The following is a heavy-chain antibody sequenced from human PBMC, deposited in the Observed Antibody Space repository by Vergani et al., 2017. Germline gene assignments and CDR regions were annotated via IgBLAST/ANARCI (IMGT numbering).Heavy chain of an antibody. J-gene: IGHJ4*02. CDR3: ARGLRSGSRTGCARYYVDC. V-gene: IGHV1-18*01. CDR2: ISAYNGNT. Sequence: QVQLVQSGAEVKKPGASVKVSCKASGYTFTSYGITWVRQAPGQGLEWMGWISAYNGNTDYEQNLQDRVTMTTDTSTNTAYMELRSLRSDDTAVYYCARGLRSGSRTGCARYYVDCGGEGTLVAVSS. CDR1: GYTFTSYG. D-gene: IGHD1-14*01.